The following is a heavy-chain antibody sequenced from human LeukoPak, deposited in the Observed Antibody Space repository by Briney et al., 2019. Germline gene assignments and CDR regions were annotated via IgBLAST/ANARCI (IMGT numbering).Heavy chain of an antibody. D-gene: IGHD3-22*01. CDR3: AIPPLYDSNGYYYYYYLDV. CDR1: GYTLTGYY. CDR2: ITPDRGGK. V-gene: IGHV1-2*06. Sequence: AAVKLFRKASGYTLTGYYMHGATEAPGQGLEWMSRITPDRGGKNYTENLQGRDTNTRDASISTTYMELSRLRSDDTAVYYCAIPPLYDSNGYYYYYYLDVWGKGTTVTVSS. J-gene: IGHJ6*03.